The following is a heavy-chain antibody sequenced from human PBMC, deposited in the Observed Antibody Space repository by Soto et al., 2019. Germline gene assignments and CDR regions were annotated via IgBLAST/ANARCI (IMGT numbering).Heavy chain of an antibody. Sequence: LSLTCTVSGGSISSSSYYWGWIRQPPGKGLEWIGSIYYSGSTYYNPSLKSRVTISVDTSKNQFSLKLSSVTAADTAVYYCARGEKGIAAAGHNWFDPWGQGTLVTVSS. J-gene: IGHJ5*02. CDR1: GGSISSSSYY. CDR3: ARGEKGIAAAGHNWFDP. CDR2: IYYSGST. D-gene: IGHD6-13*01. V-gene: IGHV4-39*01.